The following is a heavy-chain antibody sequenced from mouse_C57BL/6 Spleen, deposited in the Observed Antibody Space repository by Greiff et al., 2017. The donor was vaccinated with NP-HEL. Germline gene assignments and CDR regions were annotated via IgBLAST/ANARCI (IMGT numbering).Heavy chain of an antibody. CDR3: TSYDYDGNY. D-gene: IGHD2-4*01. CDR1: GYTFTDYE. CDR2: IDPETGGT. J-gene: IGHJ2*01. V-gene: IGHV1-15*01. Sequence: QVQLKESGAELVRPGASVTLSCKASGYTFTDYEMHWVKQTPVHGLEWIGAIDPETGGTAYNQKFKGKAILTADKSSSTAYMELRSLTSEDSAVYYCTSYDYDGNYWGQGTTLTVSS.